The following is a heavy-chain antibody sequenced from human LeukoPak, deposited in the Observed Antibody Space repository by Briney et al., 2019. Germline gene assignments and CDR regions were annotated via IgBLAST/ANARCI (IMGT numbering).Heavy chain of an antibody. V-gene: IGHV3-23*01. CDR3: AKGRDCSGGSCHRYYYYGMDV. CDR1: GFTFSSYA. J-gene: IGHJ6*02. D-gene: IGHD2-15*01. Sequence: GGSLRLSCAASGFTFSSYAMSWVRQAPGKGLEWVSAISGSGGSTYYADSVKGRFTISRDNSKNTLYLQMNSLRAEDTAVYYCAKGRDCSGGSCHRYYYYGMDVWGQGTTVTVSS. CDR2: ISGSGGST.